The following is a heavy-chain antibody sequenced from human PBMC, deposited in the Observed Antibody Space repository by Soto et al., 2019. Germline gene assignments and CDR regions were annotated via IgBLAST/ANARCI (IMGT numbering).Heavy chain of an antibody. CDR2: IRSQGDGGTA. V-gene: IGHV3-15*01. CDR1: GFTFSNAW. J-gene: IGHJ4*02. Sequence: QLVESGGGFVKPGTSLRLTCAASGFTFSNAWMTWVRQAPGKGLERVGVIRSQGDGGTADYAAPVRCRFTISRDESQNMVFLHMGSLQPEDTAVYYCITAPLRWGQETLVTVSS. CDR3: ITAPLR.